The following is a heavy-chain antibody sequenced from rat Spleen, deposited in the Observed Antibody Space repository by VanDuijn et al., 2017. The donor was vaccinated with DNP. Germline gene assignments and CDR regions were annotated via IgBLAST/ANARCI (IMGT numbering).Heavy chain of an antibody. J-gene: IGHJ2*01. CDR1: GFTFSDYY. CDR2: ISNTGDNT. Sequence: EVQLVESVGGLVQPGRSLKLSCAASGFTFSDYYMAWVRQAPAKGLEWVASISNTGDNTYYSDSVKGRFSLSRDNAKNTQYLQMDSLRSEDTATYYCARGGEGYDYWGQGVMVTVSS. D-gene: IGHD1-12*03. V-gene: IGHV5S13*01. CDR3: ARGGEGYDY.